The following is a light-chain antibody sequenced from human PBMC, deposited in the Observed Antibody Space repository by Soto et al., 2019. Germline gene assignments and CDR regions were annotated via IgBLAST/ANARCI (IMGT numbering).Light chain of an antibody. CDR1: QSVSSN. Sequence: EIVMTQSPATLSVSPGERATLSCRASQSVSSNLAWYQQKPGQAPRLIIYGASTRATGIPARFSGSVSGTEFTLTISSLQSEDFAVYYCQQYNNWPRTFGQGTKVEIK. J-gene: IGKJ1*01. V-gene: IGKV3-15*01. CDR3: QQYNNWPRT. CDR2: GAS.